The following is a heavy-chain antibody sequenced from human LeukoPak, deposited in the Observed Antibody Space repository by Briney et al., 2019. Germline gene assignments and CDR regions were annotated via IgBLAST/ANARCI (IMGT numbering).Heavy chain of an antibody. CDR3: ARDRGYCSSTSCHYYYYYYMDV. J-gene: IGHJ6*03. V-gene: IGHV3-21*01. CDR2: ISSSSSYI. CDR1: AFIFSNYA. Sequence: GGSLRLSCAASAFIFSNYAMSWVRQAPGKGLEWVSSISSSSSYIYYADSVKGRFTISRDNAKNSLYLQMNSLRAEDTAVYYCARDRGYCSSTSCHYYYYYYMDVWGKGTTVTVSS. D-gene: IGHD2-2*01.